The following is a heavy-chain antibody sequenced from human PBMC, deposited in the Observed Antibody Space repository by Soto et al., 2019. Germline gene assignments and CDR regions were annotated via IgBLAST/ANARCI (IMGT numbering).Heavy chain of an antibody. CDR1: GGSFSGYY. J-gene: IGHJ4*02. D-gene: IGHD5-12*01. Sequence: SETLSLTCAVYGGSFSGYYWSWIRQPPGKGLEWIGEINHSGSTNYNPSLKSRVTISVDTSKNQFSLKLSSVTAADTAVYYCARGYSGYDSIDYWGQGTLVTVSS. CDR3: ARGYSGYDSIDY. V-gene: IGHV4-34*01. CDR2: INHSGST.